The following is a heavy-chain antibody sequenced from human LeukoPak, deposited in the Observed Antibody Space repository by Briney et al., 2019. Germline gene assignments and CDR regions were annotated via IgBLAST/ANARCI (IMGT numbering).Heavy chain of an antibody. CDR2: IYSGGST. J-gene: IGHJ4*02. CDR1: GFTVSSNY. D-gene: IGHD3-10*01. Sequence: GGSLRLSCAASGFTVSSNYMSWVRQAPGKGLEWVSVIYSGGSTYYADSVKGRFTISRDNSKNTLYLQMNSLRAEDTAVYYCARGLFIEVRGVYYFDYWGQGTLVTVSS. V-gene: IGHV3-53*01. CDR3: ARGLFIEVRGVYYFDY.